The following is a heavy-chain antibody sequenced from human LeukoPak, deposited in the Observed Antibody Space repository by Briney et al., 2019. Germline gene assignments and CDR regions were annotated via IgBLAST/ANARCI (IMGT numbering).Heavy chain of an antibody. CDR3: ASPDSVREDGMDV. CDR2: IIPILGIA. Sequence: SVKVSCKASGGAFSSYAISWVRQAPGQGLEWMGRIIPILGIANYAQKFQGRVTITADKSTSTAYMELSSLRSEDTAVYYCASPDSVREDGMDVWGQGTTVTVSS. J-gene: IGHJ6*02. V-gene: IGHV1-69*04. D-gene: IGHD1-14*01. CDR1: GGAFSSYA.